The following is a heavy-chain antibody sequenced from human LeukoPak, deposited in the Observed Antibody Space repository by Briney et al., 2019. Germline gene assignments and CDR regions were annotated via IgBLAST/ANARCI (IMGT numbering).Heavy chain of an antibody. CDR3: ARDAYGGIHFDY. D-gene: IGHD4-23*01. J-gene: IGHJ4*02. Sequence: GGSLRLSCAASGFTFSSYSMNWVRQAPGKGLEWVSSISSSSSYIYYADSVKGRFTISRDNAKNSLYLQMNSLRAEDTAVYYCARDAYGGIHFDYWGQGTLVTVSS. V-gene: IGHV3-21*01. CDR2: ISSSSSYI. CDR1: GFTFSSYS.